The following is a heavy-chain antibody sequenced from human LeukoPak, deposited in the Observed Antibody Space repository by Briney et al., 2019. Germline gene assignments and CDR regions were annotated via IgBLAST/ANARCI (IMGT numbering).Heavy chain of an antibody. Sequence: PGGSLRLSCAASGFTFSNYWMHWVRQAPGKGLVWVSRINSDGINTSYADSVKGRFTISRDNSKNTLYLQMNSLRAEDTAVYYCARGSVVTFDYWGQGTLVTVSS. CDR2: INSDGINT. CDR1: GFTFSNYW. D-gene: IGHD4-23*01. V-gene: IGHV3-74*01. J-gene: IGHJ4*02. CDR3: ARGSVVTFDY.